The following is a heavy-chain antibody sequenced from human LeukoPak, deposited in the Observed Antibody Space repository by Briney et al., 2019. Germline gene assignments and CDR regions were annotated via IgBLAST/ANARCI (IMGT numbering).Heavy chain of an antibody. CDR3: AREGPRGNSQFDY. J-gene: IGHJ4*02. V-gene: IGHV3-33*01. CDR2: IWYDGSNK. D-gene: IGHD2/OR15-2a*01. Sequence: GGSLRLSCAASGFTFSSYGMHWVRQAPGKGLEWVALIWYDGSNKYYADSVKGRLTISRDNSKNTLYLQMNSLRAEDTAVYYCAREGPRGNSQFDYWGQGTLVAVSS. CDR1: GFTFSSYG.